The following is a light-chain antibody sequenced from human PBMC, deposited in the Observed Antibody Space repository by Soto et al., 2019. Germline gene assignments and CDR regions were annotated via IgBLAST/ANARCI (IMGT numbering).Light chain of an antibody. V-gene: IGLV2-14*03. CDR2: DVR. J-gene: IGLJ1*01. CDR1: SSGVGGYNY. Sequence: QSVLTQPASVSGSPGQSITISCTGTSSGVGGYNYVSWYQQHPGKAPKLMIYDVRNRPSGVSNRFSGSKSVNTASLTISGLQADDEADYYCSSYTTISTYVFGTGTKLTVL. CDR3: SSYTTISTYV.